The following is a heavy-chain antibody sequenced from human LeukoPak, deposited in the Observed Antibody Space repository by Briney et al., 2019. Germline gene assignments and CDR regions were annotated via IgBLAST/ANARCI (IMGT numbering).Heavy chain of an antibody. CDR2: IKSKTDGGTT. J-gene: IGHJ4*02. D-gene: IGHD6-19*01. Sequence: PGGSLRLSCAASGFTVSNAWMSWVRQAPGKGLEWVGRIKSKTDGGTTDYAAPVKGRFTISRDDSKNTLYLQMNSLKTEDPAVYYCTAIAVADLLFDYWGQGTLVTVSS. V-gene: IGHV3-15*01. CDR3: TAIAVADLLFDY. CDR1: GFTVSNAW.